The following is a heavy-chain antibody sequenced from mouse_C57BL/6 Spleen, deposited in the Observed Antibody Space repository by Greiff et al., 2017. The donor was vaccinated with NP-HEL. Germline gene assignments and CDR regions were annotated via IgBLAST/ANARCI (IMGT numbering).Heavy chain of an antibody. Sequence: QVQLQQPGAGLVRPGSSVKLSCKASGYTFTSYWMDWVKQRPGQGLEWIGNIYPSDSETHYNQKFKDKATLTVDKSSSTAYMQLSSLTSEDSAVYYCARGDYDYDGAYWGQGTLVTVSA. CDR1: GYTFTSYW. D-gene: IGHD2-4*01. J-gene: IGHJ3*01. CDR3: ARGDYDYDGAY. V-gene: IGHV1-61*01. CDR2: IYPSDSET.